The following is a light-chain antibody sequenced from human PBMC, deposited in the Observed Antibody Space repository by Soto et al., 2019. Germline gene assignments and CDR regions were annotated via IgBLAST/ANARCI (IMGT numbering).Light chain of an antibody. CDR3: QQYGNSPIT. CDR2: GAT. V-gene: IGKV3-20*01. Sequence: EIVLTQSPGTLSLSPGERATLSCRASQSVSTYLAWYQHKPGQAPRLLIYGATSRATGIPDRFSGSGSGTDFTLTISRLEPEDFAVYYCQQYGNSPITFGQGTRLEIK. CDR1: QSVSTY. J-gene: IGKJ5*01.